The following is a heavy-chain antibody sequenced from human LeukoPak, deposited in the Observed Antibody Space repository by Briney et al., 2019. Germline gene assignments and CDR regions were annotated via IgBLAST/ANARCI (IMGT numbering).Heavy chain of an antibody. Sequence: GGSLRLSCAASGFTFSSYSMNWVRQAPGKGMEWDSSISSSSSYIYYADSVKGRFTISRDNAKNSLYLQMNSLRAEDTAVYYCARDHGPEYYYDSSGYYRYFDYWGQGTLVTVSS. CDR3: ARDHGPEYYYDSSGYYRYFDY. CDR2: ISSSSSYI. J-gene: IGHJ4*02. CDR1: GFTFSSYS. D-gene: IGHD3-22*01. V-gene: IGHV3-21*01.